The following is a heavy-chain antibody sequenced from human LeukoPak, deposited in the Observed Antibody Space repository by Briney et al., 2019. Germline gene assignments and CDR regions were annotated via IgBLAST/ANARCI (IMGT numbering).Heavy chain of an antibody. J-gene: IGHJ4*02. CDR3: ARDLDYDYDYVWGSYSFPEN. Sequence: GGSLRLSCAASGFTFSSYAMHWVRQAPGKGLEWVAVISYDGSNKYYADSVKGRFTISRDNSKNTLYLQMNSLRAEDTAVYYCARDLDYDYDYVWGSYSFPENWGQGTLVTVSS. D-gene: IGHD3-16*02. V-gene: IGHV3-30-3*01. CDR2: ISYDGSNK. CDR1: GFTFSSYA.